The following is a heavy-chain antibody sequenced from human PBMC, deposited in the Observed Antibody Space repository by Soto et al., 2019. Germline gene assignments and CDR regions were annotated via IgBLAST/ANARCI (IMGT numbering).Heavy chain of an antibody. CDR1: GFTFSSYW. D-gene: IGHD5-12*01. Sequence: GGSLRLSCAASGFTFSSYWMSWVRQAPGKGLEWVANIKQDGSEKYYVDSVKGRFTISRDNAKNSLYLQMNSLRAEDTAVYYCARHIWLRLNPPPYYFDYWGQGTMVTFPQ. J-gene: IGHJ4*02. V-gene: IGHV3-7*01. CDR2: IKQDGSEK. CDR3: ARHIWLRLNPPPYYFDY.